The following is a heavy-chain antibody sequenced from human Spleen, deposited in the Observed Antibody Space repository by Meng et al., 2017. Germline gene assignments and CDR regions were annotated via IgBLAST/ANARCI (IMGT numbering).Heavy chain of an antibody. CDR1: GGSFSGYY. CDR3: ASGRFGWFDP. J-gene: IGHJ5*02. Sequence: QVQLLQWGAGLLKPSETLSLTCEVYGGSFSGYYWSWIRQPPGKGLEWIGEITHSGSTNYNPSLKSRVTISVDTSKNQFSLKLSSVTAADTAVYYCASGRFGWFDPWGQGTLVTVSS. CDR2: ITHSGST. D-gene: IGHD3-16*01. V-gene: IGHV4-34*01.